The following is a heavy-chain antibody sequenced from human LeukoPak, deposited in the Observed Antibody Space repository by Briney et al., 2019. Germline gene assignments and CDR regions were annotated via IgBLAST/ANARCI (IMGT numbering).Heavy chain of an antibody. CDR3: ARPTWYGSEKHGFDI. J-gene: IGHJ3*02. D-gene: IGHD3-10*01. CDR1: GYTFTSYG. V-gene: IGHV1-18*01. Sequence: ASVKVSCKASGYTFTSYGISWVRQAPGQGLEWMGWISAYNGNTNYAQKVQGRVTMTTDTSTSTAYMELRSLRSDDTAVYYCARPTWYGSEKHGFDIWGQGTMVTVSS. CDR2: ISAYNGNT.